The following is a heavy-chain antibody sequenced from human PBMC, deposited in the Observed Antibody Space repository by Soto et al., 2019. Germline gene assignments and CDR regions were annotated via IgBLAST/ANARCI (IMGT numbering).Heavy chain of an antibody. V-gene: IGHV3-49*04. Sequence: DVQLVESGGGLVAPGRSLRLSCNCSGFRFSEHAMTWVRPAPGKGLEWVGFIRNTPYGGTTDYAASVRGRFTISRDDSASIAYLQMNSLKTEDSGLYYCSRGSFGYYGPWGPGTLVTVSA. J-gene: IGHJ5*02. CDR2: IRNTPYGGTT. CDR1: GFRFSEHA. D-gene: IGHD2-2*03. CDR3: SRGSFGYYGP.